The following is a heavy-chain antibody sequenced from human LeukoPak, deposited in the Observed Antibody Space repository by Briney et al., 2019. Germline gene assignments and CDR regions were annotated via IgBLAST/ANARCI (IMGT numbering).Heavy chain of an antibody. CDR3: ARGQGSGTMKAFDI. CDR2: IIPIFGTA. CDR1: GGTFSSYA. V-gene: IGHV1-69*06. D-gene: IGHD3-10*01. Sequence: GASVKVSCKASGGTFSSYAISWVRQAPGRGLEWMGGIIPIFGTANYAQKFQGRVTITADKSTSTAYMELSSLRSEDTAVYYCARGQGSGTMKAFDIWGQGTMVTVSS. J-gene: IGHJ3*02.